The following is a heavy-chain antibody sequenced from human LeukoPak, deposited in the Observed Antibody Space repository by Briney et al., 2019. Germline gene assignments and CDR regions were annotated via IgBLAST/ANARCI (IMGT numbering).Heavy chain of an antibody. CDR2: ISGSGGST. Sequence: PGGSLRLSCAASGFTFSSYAMSWVRQAPGKGLEWVSGISGSGGSTYYADSAKGRFTISRDNSKNTLYLQMNSLRAEDTAVYYCASSPGSLGNFDIWGQGTMVTVSS. CDR3: ASSPGSLGNFDI. V-gene: IGHV3-23*01. CDR1: GFTFSSYA. J-gene: IGHJ3*02. D-gene: IGHD3-16*01.